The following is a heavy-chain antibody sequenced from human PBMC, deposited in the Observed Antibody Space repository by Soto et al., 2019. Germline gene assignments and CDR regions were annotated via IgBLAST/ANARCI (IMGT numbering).Heavy chain of an antibody. J-gene: IGHJ6*03. CDR2: MNPNSGNT. V-gene: IGHV1-8*01. Sequence: ASVKVSCKASGYTFTSYDINWVRQATGQGLERMGWMNPNSGNTGYAQKFQGRVTMTRNTSISTAYMELSSLRSEDTAVYYCARGRRGDFWRGYYYYYYMDVWGKGTTVTVSS. CDR3: ARGRRGDFWRGYYYYYYMDV. CDR1: GYTFTSYD. D-gene: IGHD3-3*01.